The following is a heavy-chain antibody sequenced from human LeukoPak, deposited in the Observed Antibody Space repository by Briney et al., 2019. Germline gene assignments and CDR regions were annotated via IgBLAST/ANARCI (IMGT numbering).Heavy chain of an antibody. CDR3: ASGAAQTPFQH. CDR2: ISSSSNYI. Sequence: PGGSLRLSCAASGFTFSTYSMNWVRQAPGKGLEWVSSISSSSNYIYHADSVKGRITISRDNAKDSLYLQMNSLRAEDTAVYYCASGAAQTPFQHWGQGTLVTVSS. CDR1: GFTFSTYS. D-gene: IGHD2-15*01. V-gene: IGHV3-21*01. J-gene: IGHJ1*01.